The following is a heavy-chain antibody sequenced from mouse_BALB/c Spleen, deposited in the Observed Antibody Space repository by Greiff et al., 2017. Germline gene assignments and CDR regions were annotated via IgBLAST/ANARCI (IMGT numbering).Heavy chain of an antibody. J-gene: IGHJ4*01. V-gene: IGHV14-3*02. CDR2: IDPANGNT. Sequence: VHLQQSGAELVKPGASVKLSCTASGFNIKDTYMHWVKQRPEQGLEWIGRIDPANGNTKYDPKFQGKATITADTSSNTAYLQLSSLTSEDTAVYYCAITTVVARAMDYWGQGTSVTVSS. CDR3: AITTVVARAMDY. D-gene: IGHD1-1*01. CDR1: GFNIKDTY.